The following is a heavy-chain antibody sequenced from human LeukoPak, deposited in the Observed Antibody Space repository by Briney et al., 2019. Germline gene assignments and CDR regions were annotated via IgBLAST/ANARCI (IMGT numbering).Heavy chain of an antibody. V-gene: IGHV1-2*02. D-gene: IGHD5-24*01. J-gene: IGHJ4*02. CDR1: GYNLIAYY. Sequence: ASVKVSCKASGYNLIAYYIHWVRQAPGQGLEWMGWLNPNSGVTNYAQKFQGRVTMTRDTSISTAYMELSSLRSDDTAVYYCARGNAMATIRVTGYWGQGTLVTVSS. CDR2: LNPNSGVT. CDR3: ARGNAMATIRVTGY.